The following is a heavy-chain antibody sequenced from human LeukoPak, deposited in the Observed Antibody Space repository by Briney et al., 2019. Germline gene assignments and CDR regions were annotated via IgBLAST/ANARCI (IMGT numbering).Heavy chain of an antibody. CDR1: GFTFSTCG. CDR3: ARTAAIGRVDY. CDR2: IRYDGNNK. V-gene: IGHV3-30*02. Sequence: GGSLRLSCAASGFTFSTCGMHWVRQAPGKGLEWVTYIRYDGNNKFYADSVKGRFTTSRDNSKNTLYLQMSSLRAEDTALYYCARTAAIGRVDYWGQGTLVTVSS. J-gene: IGHJ4*02. D-gene: IGHD2-2*01.